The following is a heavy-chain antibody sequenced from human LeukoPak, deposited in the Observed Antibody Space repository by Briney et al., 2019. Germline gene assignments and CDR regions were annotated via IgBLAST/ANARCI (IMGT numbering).Heavy chain of an antibody. J-gene: IGHJ5*02. Sequence: GGSLRLSCLTSGLTFSTNAMSWVRQAPGKGLEWISGISGSGASTYYADSVTGRFTISRDNSRNTLYLQMNSLRGDDTAVYYCAKVGATTPVDWFDPWGQGTLVTVSS. CDR3: AKVGATTPVDWFDP. D-gene: IGHD1-26*01. CDR2: ISGSGAST. V-gene: IGHV3-23*01. CDR1: GLTFSTNA.